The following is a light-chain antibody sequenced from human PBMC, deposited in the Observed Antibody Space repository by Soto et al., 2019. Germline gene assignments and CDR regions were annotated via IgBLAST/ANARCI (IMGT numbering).Light chain of an antibody. V-gene: IGKV1-39*01. CDR1: QSISSY. Sequence: DIQMTQSPSTLSASVGDRVTITCRASQSISSYLNFYHQKPGKAPKLLIYNASSLQSWVPSRFSGSGSGTDFTLTISSLQPEDFATYYCHQRYSTPITFGQGTRLEIK. CDR3: HQRYSTPIT. J-gene: IGKJ5*01. CDR2: NAS.